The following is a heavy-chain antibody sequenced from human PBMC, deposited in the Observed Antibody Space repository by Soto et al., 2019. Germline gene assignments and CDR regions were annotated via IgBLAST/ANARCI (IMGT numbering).Heavy chain of an antibody. J-gene: IGHJ4*02. CDR1: GFTFRNYW. V-gene: IGHV3-7*01. CDR3: VKDNCFDY. Sequence: EEQLVESGGGLVQPGGSLRLSCAGSGFTFRNYWMGWVRQAPGKRLEWVANINQDGSERSYEDSVKGRFTIARDNAKNSHYLQMGSLRVAESAGYDGVKDNCFDYWGQGILVAVCS. CDR2: INQDGSER.